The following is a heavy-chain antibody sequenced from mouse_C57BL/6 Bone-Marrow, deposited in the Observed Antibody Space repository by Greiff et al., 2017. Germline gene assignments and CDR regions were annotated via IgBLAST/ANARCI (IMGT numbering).Heavy chain of an antibody. CDR2: IRNKANGYTT. D-gene: IGHD2-2*01. J-gene: IGHJ1*03. Sequence: EVQLVESGGGLVQPGGSLSLSCAASGFTFTDYYMSWVRQPPGKALEWLGFIRNKANGYTTEYSASVKGRFTISRDNSQSILYLQMNALRAEDSATYYCARSHGYLLYGEVWGTGTTVTVSS. V-gene: IGHV7-3*01. CDR3: ARSHGYLLYGEV. CDR1: GFTFTDYY.